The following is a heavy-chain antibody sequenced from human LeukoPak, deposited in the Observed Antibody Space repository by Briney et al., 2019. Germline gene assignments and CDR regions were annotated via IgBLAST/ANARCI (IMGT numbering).Heavy chain of an antibody. CDR1: GGSISSYY. D-gene: IGHD6-6*01. Sequence: PSETLSLTCTVSGGSISSYYWSWIRQPPGKGLEWIGYIYYSGCTNYNPSLKSRVTISVNTSKNQFSLKLSSVTAADTAVYYCARHRLVRSVNRYFDYWGQGTLVTVSS. V-gene: IGHV4-59*08. J-gene: IGHJ4*02. CDR2: IYYSGCT. CDR3: ARHRLVRSVNRYFDY.